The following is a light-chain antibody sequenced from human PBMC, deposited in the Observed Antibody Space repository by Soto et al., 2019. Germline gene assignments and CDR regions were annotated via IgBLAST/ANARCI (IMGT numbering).Light chain of an antibody. J-gene: IGKJ4*01. CDR1: QSVSSN. V-gene: IGKV3-15*01. Sequence: EIVMTQSPATLSVSPGERATLSCRASQSVSSNLAWYQQKPGQAPRLLIYGVSTRATGIPVRFSGSGSGTEFTLTISSLQSEDFAVYYCQQYNKWPPTFGGGTEVEI. CDR3: QQYNKWPPT. CDR2: GVS.